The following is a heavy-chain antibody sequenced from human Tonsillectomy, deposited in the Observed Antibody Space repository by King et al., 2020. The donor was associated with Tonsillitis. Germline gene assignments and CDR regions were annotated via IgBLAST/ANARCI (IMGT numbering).Heavy chain of an antibody. CDR3: AREASFGAFDH. V-gene: IGHV4-59*01. D-gene: IGHD3-16*01. Sequence: VQLQESGPGLVKPSETLSLTCTVSGGSISTYYWSWVRQSPGRGLEWIGYNYHSGTNNYNPSLKSRVTISVDTSKNQFSLRLKSVTAADTAVYYCAREASFGAFDHWGQGTLVTVSS. CDR2: NYHSGTN. J-gene: IGHJ4*02. CDR1: GGSISTYY.